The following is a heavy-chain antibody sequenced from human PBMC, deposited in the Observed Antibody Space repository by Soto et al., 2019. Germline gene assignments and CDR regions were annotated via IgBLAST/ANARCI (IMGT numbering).Heavy chain of an antibody. Sequence: EVQLVESGGGLVQPGGSLRLSCAASGFTFSRYAMNWVRQAPGKGLEWVSYINHDSGTIYYADSVKGRFTISRDNANNLLSLHMNSLRAEDTAVYYCARDRGYTGYDFAYWGQGTLVTVSS. D-gene: IGHD5-12*01. V-gene: IGHV3-48*01. CDR2: INHDSGTI. J-gene: IGHJ4*02. CDR1: GFTFSRYA. CDR3: ARDRGYTGYDFAY.